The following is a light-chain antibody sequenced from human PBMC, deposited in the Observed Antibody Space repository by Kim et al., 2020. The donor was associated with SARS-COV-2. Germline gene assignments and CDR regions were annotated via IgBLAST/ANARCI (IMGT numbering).Light chain of an antibody. CDR3: QHYGSSLWT. Sequence: PGEGATLSCRASQTITRSSLGWYQQKPGQAPRLLIYGTSTRATGIPDRFSGSGSGTDFSLTISRLEAEDSAVFYCQHYGSSLWTFGQGTKV. CDR1: QTITRSS. V-gene: IGKV3-20*01. J-gene: IGKJ1*01. CDR2: GTS.